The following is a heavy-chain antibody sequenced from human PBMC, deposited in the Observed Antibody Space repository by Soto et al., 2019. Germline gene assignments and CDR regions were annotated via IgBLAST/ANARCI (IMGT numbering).Heavy chain of an antibody. CDR3: AKDNSYGDYEGLFDY. CDR1: GFTFSSYW. J-gene: IGHJ4*02. CDR2: ISYDGSNK. D-gene: IGHD4-17*01. Sequence: VQLVESGGGLVQPGGSLRLSCAASGFTFSSYWMHWVRQAPGKGLVWVAVISYDGSNKYYADSVKGRFTISRDNSKNTLYLQMNSLRAEDTAVYYCAKDNSYGDYEGLFDYWGQGTLVTVSS. V-gene: IGHV3-30*18.